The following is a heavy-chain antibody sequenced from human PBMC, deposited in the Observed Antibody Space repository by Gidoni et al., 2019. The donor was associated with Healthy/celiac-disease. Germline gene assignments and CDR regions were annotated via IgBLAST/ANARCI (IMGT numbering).Heavy chain of an antibody. V-gene: IGHV1-24*01. D-gene: IGHD6-13*01. CDR1: GYTLTELS. CDR3: ATDRTWLGYSSFDAFDI. Sequence: QVQLVQSGAEVKQPGASVTVACKVSGYTLTELSMHWVRQAPGKGLEWMGGFDPEDGETIYAQKFQGRVTMTEDTSTDTAYMELSSLRSEDTAVYYCATDRTWLGYSSFDAFDIWGQGTMVTVSS. CDR2: FDPEDGET. J-gene: IGHJ3*02.